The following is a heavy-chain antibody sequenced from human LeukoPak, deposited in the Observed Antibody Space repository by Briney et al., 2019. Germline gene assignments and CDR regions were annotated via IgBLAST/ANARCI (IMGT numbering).Heavy chain of an antibody. Sequence: SETLSLTCTVSGGSLSDYYWTWVRQPPGKGLEWIGRIYTSGSTNYNPSLKSRVTMSVDTSKNQFSLKLSSVTAADTAVYYCAREGLGKPFDCWGQGTLVTVAS. V-gene: IGHV4-4*07. J-gene: IGHJ4*02. CDR3: AREGLGKPFDC. CDR2: IYTSGST. D-gene: IGHD7-27*01. CDR1: GGSLSDYY.